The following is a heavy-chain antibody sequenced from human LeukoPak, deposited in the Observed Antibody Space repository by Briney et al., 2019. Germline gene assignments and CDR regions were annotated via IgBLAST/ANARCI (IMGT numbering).Heavy chain of an antibody. CDR3: AREHGSAYYFDY. CDR1: GFTFSSYG. Sequence: GGSLRLSCAASGFTFSSYGMHWVRQAPGKGLEWVAVIWYDGSNKYYADSVKGRFTLSRDNSKNTLYLQMNSLRAEDTAVYYCAREHGSAYYFDYWGQGTLVTVSS. J-gene: IGHJ4*02. CDR2: IWYDGSNK. V-gene: IGHV3-33*01. D-gene: IGHD3-10*01.